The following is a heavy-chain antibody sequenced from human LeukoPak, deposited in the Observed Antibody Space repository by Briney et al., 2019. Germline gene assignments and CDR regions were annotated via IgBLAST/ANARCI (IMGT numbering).Heavy chain of an antibody. CDR3: ARVSGYCSSTSCYTIGY. V-gene: IGHV3-64*01. CDR2: ISSNGGST. J-gene: IGHJ4*02. Sequence: GGSLRLSCAASGFTFSSYVMHWVRQAPGKGLEYVSAISSNGGSTYYANSVKGRFTISRDNSKNTLYLQMGSLRAEDMAVYYCARVSGYCSSTSCYTIGYWGQGTLVTVSS. D-gene: IGHD2-2*01. CDR1: GFTFSSYV.